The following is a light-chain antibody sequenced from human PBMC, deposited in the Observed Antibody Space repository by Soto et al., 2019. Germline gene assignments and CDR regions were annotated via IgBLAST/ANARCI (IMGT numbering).Light chain of an antibody. J-gene: IGLJ3*02. V-gene: IGLV1-40*01. CDR3: QSHDSSLSGSV. Sequence: QSVLAQPPSVSGAPGQRVTISCTGSSSNIGAGSAVHWYQHLPGTAPKLLIYANTSRPSGVPNRFSGSRSGTSASLAITGLQAEDEADYYCQSHDSSLSGSVFGGGTKLTVL. CDR2: ANT. CDR1: SSNIGAGSA.